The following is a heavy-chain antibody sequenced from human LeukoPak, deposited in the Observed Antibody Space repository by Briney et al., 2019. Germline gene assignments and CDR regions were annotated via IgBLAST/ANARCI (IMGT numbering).Heavy chain of an antibody. V-gene: IGHV1-8*01. D-gene: IGHD3-9*01. J-gene: IGHJ6*02. CDR1: GYTLTSYD. CDR2: MNPNSGNT. CDR3: AREPTGYYYYYYGMDV. Sequence: ASVKVSCKASGYTLTSYDINWVRQATGQGLEWMGWMNPNSGNTGYAQKFQGRVTMTRNTSISTAYMELSSLRSEDTAVYYCAREPTGYYYYYYGMDVWGQGTTVTVSS.